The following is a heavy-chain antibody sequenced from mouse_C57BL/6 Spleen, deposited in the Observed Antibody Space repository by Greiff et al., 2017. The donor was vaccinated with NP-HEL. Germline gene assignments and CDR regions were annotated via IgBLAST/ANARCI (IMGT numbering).Heavy chain of an antibody. CDR1: GYTFTSYW. CDR3: ARDMESGIGYYAMDY. V-gene: IGHV1-64*01. Sequence: VQLQQPGAELVKPGASVKLSCKASGYTFTSYWMHWVKQRPGQGLEWIGMIHPNSGSTNYNEKFKSKATLTVDKSSSTAYMQLSSLTSEDSAVYYCARDMESGIGYYAMDYWGQGTSVTVSS. J-gene: IGHJ4*01. CDR2: IHPNSGST. D-gene: IGHD4-1*01.